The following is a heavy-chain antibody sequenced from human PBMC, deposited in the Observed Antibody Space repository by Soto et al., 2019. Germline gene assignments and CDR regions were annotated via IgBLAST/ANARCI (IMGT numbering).Heavy chain of an antibody. D-gene: IGHD2-2*01. V-gene: IGHV1-69*02. J-gene: IGHJ4*02. CDR1: GGTFSSHT. Sequence: SVKVSCKASGGTFSSHTLSWVRPAPGQGLEWIGRIIPILGIANYAQKFQGRVTITADKSTSTAYMELSSLRSEDTAVYHCASFLGSAAMKIGRLIAYWGQGTLVTVS. CDR2: IIPILGIA. CDR3: ASFLGSAAMKIGRLIAY.